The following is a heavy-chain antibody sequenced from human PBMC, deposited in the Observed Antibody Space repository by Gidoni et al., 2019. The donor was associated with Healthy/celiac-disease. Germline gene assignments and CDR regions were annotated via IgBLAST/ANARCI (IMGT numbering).Heavy chain of an antibody. V-gene: IGHV1-58*01. J-gene: IGHJ4*02. CDR1: GFTFTSSA. CDR2: IVVGSGNT. CDR3: AADVGLEYFDY. Sequence: QMQLVQSGPEVQKPGTSVKVSCKASGFTFTSSAVQWVRQARGQRLEWIGWIVVGSGNTNYAQKFQERVTITRDMSTSTAYMELSSLRSEDTAVYYCAADVGLEYFDYWGQGTLVTVSS. D-gene: IGHD3-3*01.